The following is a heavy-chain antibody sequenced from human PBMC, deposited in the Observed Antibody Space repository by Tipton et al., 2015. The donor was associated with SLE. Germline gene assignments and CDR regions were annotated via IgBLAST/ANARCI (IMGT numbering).Heavy chain of an antibody. Sequence: TLSLTCPVSGSSISSGYYWGWIRQPPGKGLEWIGTIYHNGDTYYKSSLKSRATISVDTSKNHFSLKLRSGTAADTAVYFCARRSVQEAFDIWGQGTMVTVSS. CDR3: ARRSVQEAFDI. CDR1: GSSISSGYY. J-gene: IGHJ3*02. CDR2: IYHNGDT. D-gene: IGHD1-1*01. V-gene: IGHV4-38-2*01.